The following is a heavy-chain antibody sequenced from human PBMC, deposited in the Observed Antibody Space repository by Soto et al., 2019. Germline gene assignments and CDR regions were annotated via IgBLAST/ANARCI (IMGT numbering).Heavy chain of an antibody. CDR1: GFTVSRDY. D-gene: IGHD3-3*01. CDR3: ARAGIFDDFWSGSLDY. J-gene: IGHJ4*02. Sequence: GESLKISCAASGFTVSRDYMSWVRQAPGKGLEWVSVIYSGGITYYADSVKGRFTISRHNSENTLYLQMNSLRPEDTAVYYCARAGIFDDFWSGSLDYWGQGTPVTVSS. V-gene: IGHV3-53*04. CDR2: IYSGGIT.